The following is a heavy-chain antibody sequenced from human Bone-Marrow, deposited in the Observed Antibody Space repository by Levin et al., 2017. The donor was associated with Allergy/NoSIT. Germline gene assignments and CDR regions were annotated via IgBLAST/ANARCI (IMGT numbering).Heavy chain of an antibody. V-gene: IGHV3-49*03. J-gene: IGHJ4*02. Sequence: PTGGSLRLSCTGSGFNFGDYAMSWFRQAPGKGLEWVGFIRRERIGGTAEYAASVKGRFTISREDSKSIAYLQMNSLKPEDTALYFCTRGDSGYSPADYWGQGALVTVSA. CDR2: IRRERIGGTA. D-gene: IGHD3-22*01. CDR1: GFNFGDYA. CDR3: TRGDSGYSPADY.